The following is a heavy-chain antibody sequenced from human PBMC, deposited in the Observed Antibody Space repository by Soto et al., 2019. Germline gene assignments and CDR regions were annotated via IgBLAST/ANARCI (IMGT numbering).Heavy chain of an antibody. CDR2: INHSGST. J-gene: IGHJ6*03. D-gene: IGHD2-2*01. Sequence: SDTLSLTCAVYGGSFSGYYWSWIRQPPGKGLEWIGEINHSGSTNYNPSLKSRVTISVDTSKNQFSLKLSSVTAADTAVYYCARVVVGVVPAALRYYYYYMDVWGKGTTVTVSS. CDR3: ARVVVGVVPAALRYYYYYMDV. CDR1: GGSFSGYY. V-gene: IGHV4-34*01.